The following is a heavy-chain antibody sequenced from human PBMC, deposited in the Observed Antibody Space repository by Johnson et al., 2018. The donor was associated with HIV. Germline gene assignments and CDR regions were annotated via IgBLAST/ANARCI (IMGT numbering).Heavy chain of an antibody. CDR3: ARDRILWFFPSSSMRENDAFDI. D-gene: IGHD3-10*01. CDR1: GFTFNSYA. V-gene: IGHV3-30*09. CDR2: ISFDGSNK. Sequence: QVQLVESGGGVVQPGRSLRLSCAASGFTFNSYAMHWVRQAPGKGLEWVAVISFDGSNKYYADSVKGRFAISRDNSKNTLFLQMNSLRGEDTALYYCARDRILWFFPSSSMRENDAFDIWGQGTMVTVSS. J-gene: IGHJ3*02.